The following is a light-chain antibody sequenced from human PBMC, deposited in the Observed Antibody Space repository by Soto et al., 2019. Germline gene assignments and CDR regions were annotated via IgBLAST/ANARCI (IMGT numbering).Light chain of an antibody. J-gene: IGLJ3*02. CDR2: ETS. V-gene: IGLV7-46*01. Sequence: QAVVTQESSLTVSPGGTVPLTCGSSPGDVTSGHFPYWFQQKPGQAPRTLIYETSNRHPWTPARFSGSLLGGKAALTLSGAQPEDEADYYCLFSYGGPRVFGGGTKLTVL. CDR3: LFSYGGPRV. CDR1: PGDVTSGHF.